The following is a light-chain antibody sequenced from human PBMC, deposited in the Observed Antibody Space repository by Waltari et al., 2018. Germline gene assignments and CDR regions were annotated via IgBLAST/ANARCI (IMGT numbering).Light chain of an antibody. Sequence: QSVLTQPPSASGTPGQGVTISCSGSRSQIRSNNVNWYQQLPGTAPKLLIYSNSYRPSGVPDRFSGSKSGTSASLAISGLQSEDEADYYCATWDNSLNGVVFGGGTQLTVL. CDR2: SNS. J-gene: IGLJ7*01. CDR3: ATWDNSLNGVV. CDR1: RSQIRSNN. V-gene: IGLV1-44*01.